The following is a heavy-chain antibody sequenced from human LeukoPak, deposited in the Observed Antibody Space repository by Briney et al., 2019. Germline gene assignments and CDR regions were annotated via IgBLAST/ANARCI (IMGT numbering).Heavy chain of an antibody. CDR1: GYTFTGYY. CDR3: ARSPSYGGNSFIFDY. Sequence: ASVKVSCKASGYTFTGYYMHWVRQAPGQGPEWMGWINPNSGGTNYAQKFQGRVTMTRDTSISTAYMELSRLRSDDTAVYYCARSPSYGGNSFIFDYWGQGTLVTVSS. CDR2: INPNSGGT. V-gene: IGHV1-2*02. D-gene: IGHD4-23*01. J-gene: IGHJ4*02.